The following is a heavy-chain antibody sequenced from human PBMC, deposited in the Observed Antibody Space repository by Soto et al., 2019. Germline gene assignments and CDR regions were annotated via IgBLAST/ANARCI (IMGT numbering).Heavy chain of an antibody. CDR3: ARGRYNWSGGWFDP. V-gene: IGHV3-53*02. J-gene: IGHJ5*02. CDR2: IYSGGST. D-gene: IGHD1-20*01. CDR1: GFTVSSNY. Sequence: EVQLVETGGGLIQPGGSLRLSCAASGFTVSSNYMSWVRQAPGKGLEWVSVIYSGGSTYYADSVKGRFTISRDNSKNTLYHQMNSLRAEDTAVYYCARGRYNWSGGWFDPWGQGTLVTVSS.